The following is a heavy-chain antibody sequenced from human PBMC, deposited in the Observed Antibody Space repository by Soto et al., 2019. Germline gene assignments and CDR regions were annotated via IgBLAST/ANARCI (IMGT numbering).Heavy chain of an antibody. D-gene: IGHD3-22*01. V-gene: IGHV3-15*07. CDR2: IKRKTDGGTT. J-gene: IGHJ4*02. Sequence: VRQVPGKGPERVGRIKRKTDGGTTDFAAPVKGRFAISKDDTKNMVYLQMNSLKTEDTDIYYCTTDSYITMIVVRFDYWGQGTQVTVSS. CDR3: TTDSYITMIVVRFDY.